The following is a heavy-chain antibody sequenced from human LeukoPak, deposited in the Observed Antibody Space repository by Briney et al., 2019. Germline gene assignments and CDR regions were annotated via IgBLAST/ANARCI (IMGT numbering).Heavy chain of an antibody. CDR3: ARKRGSSGYGMDV. CDR2: IYHSGST. Sequence: SETLSLTCAVSGGSISSSNWWSWVRQPPGKGLEWIGEIYHSGSTNYNPSLKSRVTISVDKSKSQFSLKLSSVTAADTAVYYCARKRGSSGYGMDVWGQGTTVTVSS. D-gene: IGHD6-19*01. CDR1: GGSISSSNW. J-gene: IGHJ6*02. V-gene: IGHV4-4*02.